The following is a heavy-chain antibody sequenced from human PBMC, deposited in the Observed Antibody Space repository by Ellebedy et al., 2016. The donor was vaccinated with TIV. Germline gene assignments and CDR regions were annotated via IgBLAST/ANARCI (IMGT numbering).Heavy chain of an antibody. Sequence: MPSETLSLTCIVSGGSISSYFWSWIRQPPGKGLEWIAYMSSSGNTNYNPSLKSRVTTSIDTSKNQFSLKLSFLTAADTAVYYCALYGDYAFHFVYWGQGTLVTVSS. CDR1: GGSISSYF. J-gene: IGHJ4*02. CDR3: ALYGDYAFHFVY. V-gene: IGHV4-59*12. CDR2: MSSSGNT. D-gene: IGHD4-17*01.